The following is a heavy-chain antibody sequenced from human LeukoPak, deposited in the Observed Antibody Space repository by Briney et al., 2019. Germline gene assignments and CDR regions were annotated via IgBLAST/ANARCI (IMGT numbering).Heavy chain of an antibody. J-gene: IGHJ6*03. CDR1: GDSFSSNSAA. CDR3: ARGCSCSSTSCYTDYYYYYMDV. D-gene: IGHD2-2*02. V-gene: IGHV6-1*01. CDR2: TYYRSKWYN. Sequence: SQTLSLTCAISGDSFSSNSAAWNWIRQSPSRGLEWLGRTYYRSKWYNDYAVSVKSRITINPDTSKNQFSLQLNSVTPEDTAVYYCARGCSCSSTSCYTDYYYYYMDVWGKGTTVTVSS.